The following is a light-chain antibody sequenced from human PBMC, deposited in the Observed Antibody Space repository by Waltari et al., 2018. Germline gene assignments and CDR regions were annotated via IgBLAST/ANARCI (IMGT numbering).Light chain of an antibody. CDR2: DVS. J-gene: IGLJ3*02. V-gene: IGLV2-11*01. Sequence: QSALPQPRPVSGSPGPSVTISCTGTPSDVGGYTSVSWYQQHPGKAPKLMIYDVSKRPSGVPDRFSGSKSGNTASLTISGLQAEDEADYYCCSYAGSYTVFGGGTKLTVL. CDR3: CSYAGSYTV. CDR1: PSDVGGYTS.